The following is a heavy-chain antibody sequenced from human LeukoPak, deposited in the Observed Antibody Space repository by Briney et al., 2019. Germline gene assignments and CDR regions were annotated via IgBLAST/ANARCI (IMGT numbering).Heavy chain of an antibody. CDR2: ISYDGTNE. D-gene: IGHD2-15*01. CDR1: GFIFSGSV. V-gene: IGHV3-30*18. Sequence: GGSLRLACAASGFIFSGSVMHWVRQAPGKGLEWVAIISYDGTNENYGDSVKGRFTISRDNSKSTLYLHMNSLRHDDTAVYYCAKDSGGSVLEDWGHGSMVIVSS. J-gene: IGHJ4*01. CDR3: AKDSGGSVLED.